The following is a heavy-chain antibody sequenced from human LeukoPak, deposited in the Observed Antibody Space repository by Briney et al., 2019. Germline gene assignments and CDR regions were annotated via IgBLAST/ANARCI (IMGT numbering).Heavy chain of an antibody. D-gene: IGHD4-11*01. Sequence: SETLSLTCTVSGGSLSSYYWSWIRQPPGKGLEWIGYIYYSGSTNYNPSLKSRVIISVDTSKNQFSLKLSSVTAADTAVYYCATMTTGLYYFDYWGQGTLVTVSS. CDR2: IYYSGST. CDR1: GGSLSSYY. J-gene: IGHJ4*02. CDR3: ATMTTGLYYFDY. V-gene: IGHV4-59*01.